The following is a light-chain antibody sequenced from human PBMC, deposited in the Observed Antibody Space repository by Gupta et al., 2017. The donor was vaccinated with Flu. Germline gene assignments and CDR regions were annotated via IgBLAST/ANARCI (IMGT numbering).Light chain of an antibody. CDR3: QQRRSWPT. CDR1: QSVDNY. V-gene: IGKV3-11*01. J-gene: IGKJ4*02. Sequence: EIILTQSPAMLSLSPGERATLSCRASQSVDNYLAWYQQKPGQSPRLLIYEASNRATGVPVRFRGSGSGTDFTLTITRVAPDDFAVYYWQQRRSWPTFGVGTKVEAK. CDR2: EAS.